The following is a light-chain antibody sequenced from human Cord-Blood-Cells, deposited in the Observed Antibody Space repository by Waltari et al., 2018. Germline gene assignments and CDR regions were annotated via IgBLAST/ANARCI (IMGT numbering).Light chain of an antibody. CDR3: QQYNSYSAT. J-gene: IGKJ1*01. CDR2: DAS. Sequence: DIQMTQSPSTLSASVGDRVTITCRASQSISSWLAWYQQKPGKAPKLLIYDASSLESGLPSRFSGGGSGTEFTLTISSLQPDDFATYYCQQYNSYSATFGQGTKVEIK. V-gene: IGKV1-5*01. CDR1: QSISSW.